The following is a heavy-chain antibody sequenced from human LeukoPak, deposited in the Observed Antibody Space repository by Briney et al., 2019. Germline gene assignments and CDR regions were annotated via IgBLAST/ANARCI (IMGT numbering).Heavy chain of an antibody. CDR3: ARDRSGWGFQYYFNY. V-gene: IGHV3-7*01. CDR2: IKHDGSEK. D-gene: IGHD6-19*01. CDR1: GFTFSNYW. J-gene: IGHJ4*02. Sequence: GGSLRLSCAASGFTFSNYWMSWVRQAPGKGLEWVANIKHDGSEKYYVDSVWGRFTISRDSADNSLYLQMNSLRAEDTAVYYCARDRSGWGFQYYFNYWGQGTLVTVSS.